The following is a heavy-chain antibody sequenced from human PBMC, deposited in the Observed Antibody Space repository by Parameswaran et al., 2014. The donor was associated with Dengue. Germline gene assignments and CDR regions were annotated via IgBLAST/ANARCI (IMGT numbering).Heavy chain of an antibody. J-gene: IGHJ6*02. CDR3: ARVCSSTSCYLGMDV. D-gene: IGHD2-2*01. V-gene: IGHV3-30-3*01. CDR2: ISYDGSNK. Sequence: VRQMPGKGLEWVAVISYDGSNKYYADSVKGRFTISRDNSKNTLYLQMNSLRAEDTAVYYCARVCSSTSCYLGMDVWGQGTTVTVSS.